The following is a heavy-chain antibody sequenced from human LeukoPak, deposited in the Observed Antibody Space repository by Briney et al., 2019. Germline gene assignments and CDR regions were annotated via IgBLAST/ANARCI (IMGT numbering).Heavy chain of an antibody. J-gene: IGHJ4*02. V-gene: IGHV4-59*01. CDR2: IYYSGST. D-gene: IGHD4-23*01. CDR1: GGSISSYY. Sequence: KASETLSLTCTVSGGSISSYYWSWIRQPPGKGLEWIGYIYYSGSTNYNPSLKSRVTISVDTSKNQFSLKLSSVTAADTAVYYCARDLNSFFDYWGQGTLVTVSS. CDR3: ARDLNSFFDY.